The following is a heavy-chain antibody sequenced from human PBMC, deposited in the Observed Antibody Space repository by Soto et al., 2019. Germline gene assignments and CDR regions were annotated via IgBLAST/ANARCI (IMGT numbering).Heavy chain of an antibody. J-gene: IGHJ4*02. CDR2: IYPGDSDT. D-gene: IGHD2-2*01. CDR1: GYSFTSYW. V-gene: IGHV5-51*01. CDR3: ARRLSCSSTSCYAMYSYGSDLGSFDY. Sequence: PGESLKISCKGSGYSFTSYWIGWVRQMPGKGLEWMGIIYPGDSDTRYSPSFQGQVTISADKSISTAYLQWSSLKASDTAMYYCARRLSCSSTSCYAMYSYGSDLGSFDYWGQGTLVTVSS.